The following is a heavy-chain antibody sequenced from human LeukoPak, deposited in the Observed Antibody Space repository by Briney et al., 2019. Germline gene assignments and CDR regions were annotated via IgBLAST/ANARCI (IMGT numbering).Heavy chain of an antibody. Sequence: SETLSLTCTVSGGSISSYYWSWIRQPPGKGLEWIGYIYYSGSTNYNPSLKSRVTISADTSKNQFSLKLRSVTAADTAVYYCARWGYGEKNDYWGQGTLVTVSS. CDR2: IYYSGST. CDR3: ARWGYGEKNDY. D-gene: IGHD4-17*01. J-gene: IGHJ4*02. CDR1: GGSISSYY. V-gene: IGHV4-59*01.